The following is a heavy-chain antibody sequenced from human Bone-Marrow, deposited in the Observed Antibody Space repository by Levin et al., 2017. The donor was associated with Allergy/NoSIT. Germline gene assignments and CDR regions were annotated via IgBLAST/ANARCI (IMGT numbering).Heavy chain of an antibody. CDR3: ARGYIVVVISAPDAFDI. D-gene: IGHD2-15*01. J-gene: IGHJ3*02. CDR2: INHSGST. V-gene: IGHV4-34*01. Sequence: SETLSLTCAVYGGSFSDYYWNWIRQPPGKGLEWIAEINHSGSTNYNPSLKSRVTISVDTSKNQFSLKLSSVTAADTAVYYCARGYIVVVISAPDAFDIWGQGTLVTVSS. CDR1: GGSFSDYY.